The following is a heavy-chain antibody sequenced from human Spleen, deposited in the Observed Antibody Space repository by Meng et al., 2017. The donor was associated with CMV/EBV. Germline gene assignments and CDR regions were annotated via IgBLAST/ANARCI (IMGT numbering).Heavy chain of an antibody. CDR2: IIPILGIA. CDR1: GYTFTSYG. D-gene: IGHD2-2*01. V-gene: IGHV1-69*10. J-gene: IGHJ4*02. Sequence: SVKVSCKASGYTFTSYGISWVRQAPGQGLEWMGGIIPILGIANYAQKFQGRVTITADKSTSTAYMELSSLRSEDTAVYYCARGLSVPAATYYFDYWGQGTLVTVSS. CDR3: ARGLSVPAATYYFDY.